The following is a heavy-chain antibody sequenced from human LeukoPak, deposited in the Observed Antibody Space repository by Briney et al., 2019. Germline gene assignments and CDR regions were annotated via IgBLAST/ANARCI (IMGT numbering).Heavy chain of an antibody. CDR3: TTDLEGTYCGGDCYSFDY. Sequence: PGGSLRLSCAASGFTFSNAWMSWVRQAPGKGLEWVGRIKSKTDGGTTDYAAPVKGRFTISRDDSKNTLYLQMNSLKTEDTAVYYCTTDLEGTYCGGDCYSFDYWGQGTLVTVSS. CDR2: IKSKTDGGTT. V-gene: IGHV3-15*01. J-gene: IGHJ4*02. CDR1: GFTFSNAW. D-gene: IGHD2-21*02.